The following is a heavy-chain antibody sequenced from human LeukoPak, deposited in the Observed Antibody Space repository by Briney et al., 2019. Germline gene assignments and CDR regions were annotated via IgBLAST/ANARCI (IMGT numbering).Heavy chain of an antibody. CDR3: ARKGGLGTYGIFDY. V-gene: IGHV1-69*02. CDR2: IIPILGEP. CDR1: GGTFSSYT. J-gene: IGHJ4*02. Sequence: ASVKVSCKASGGTFSSYTISWVRQAPGQGLEWMGRIIPILGEPDYAQKFQGRVTITADMSTSTAYMELSSLRSEDTAVYYCARKGGLGTYGIFDYWGQGTLVTVSP. D-gene: IGHD3-10*01.